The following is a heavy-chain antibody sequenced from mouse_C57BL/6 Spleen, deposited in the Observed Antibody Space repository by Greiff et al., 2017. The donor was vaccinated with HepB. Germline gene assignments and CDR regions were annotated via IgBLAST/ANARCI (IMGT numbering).Heavy chain of an antibody. CDR3: ARYDYDVAY. J-gene: IGHJ3*01. Sequence: QVQLMQPGAELVKPGASVKLSCTASGYTFTSYWMHWVKQRPGQGLEWIGMIHPNSGSTNYNEKFKSKATLTVDKSSSTAYMQLSSLTSEDSAVYYCARYDYDVAYWGQGTPVTVSA. D-gene: IGHD2-4*01. CDR2: IHPNSGST. V-gene: IGHV1-64*01. CDR1: GYTFTSYW.